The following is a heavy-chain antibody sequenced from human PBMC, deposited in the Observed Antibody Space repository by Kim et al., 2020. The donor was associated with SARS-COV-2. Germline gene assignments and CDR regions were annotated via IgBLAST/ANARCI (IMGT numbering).Heavy chain of an antibody. J-gene: IGHJ6*02. Sequence: GGSLRLSCAASGFTFSSYGMHWVRQAPGKGLEWVAVIWYDGSNKYYADSVKGRFTISRDNSKNTLYLQMNSLRAEDTAVYYCARDYAEMATIKAGHYYGMDVWGQGTTVTVSS. CDR2: IWYDGSNK. V-gene: IGHV3-33*01. D-gene: IGHD5-12*01. CDR3: ARDYAEMATIKAGHYYGMDV. CDR1: GFTFSSYG.